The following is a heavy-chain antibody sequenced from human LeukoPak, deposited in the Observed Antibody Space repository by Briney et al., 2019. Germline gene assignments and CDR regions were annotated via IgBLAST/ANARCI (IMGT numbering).Heavy chain of an antibody. Sequence: GASVEVSCKASGYTFTSYGISWVRQAPGQGLEWMGWISAYNGNTNYAQKLQGRVTMTTDTSTSTAYMELRSLRSDDTAVYYCARLNGADYYDSSGYYTICDYWGQGALVTVSS. CDR1: GYTFTSYG. J-gene: IGHJ4*02. CDR3: ARLNGADYYDSSGYYTICDY. CDR2: ISAYNGNT. V-gene: IGHV1-18*01. D-gene: IGHD3-22*01.